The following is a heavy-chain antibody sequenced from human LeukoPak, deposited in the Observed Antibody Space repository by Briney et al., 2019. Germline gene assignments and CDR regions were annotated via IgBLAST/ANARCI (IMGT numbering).Heavy chain of an antibody. CDR3: ARDLGHWGSGYAFDI. CDR2: IYYSGST. V-gene: IGHV4-59*01. Sequence: PSETLSLTCTVSGGSISSYYWSWIRQPPGKGLEWIGYIYYSGSTNYNPSLKSRVTIPVDTSKNQFSLKLSSVTAADTAVYYCARDLGHWGSGYAFDIWGQGTMVTVSS. CDR1: GGSISSYY. D-gene: IGHD7-27*01. J-gene: IGHJ3*02.